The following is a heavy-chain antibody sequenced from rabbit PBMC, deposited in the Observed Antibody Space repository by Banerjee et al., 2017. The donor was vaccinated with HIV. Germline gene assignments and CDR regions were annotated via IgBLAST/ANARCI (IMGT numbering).Heavy chain of an antibody. CDR2: IYTGSGST. J-gene: IGHJ4*01. CDR3: ARSYAGYADYGYALNL. D-gene: IGHD6-1*01. CDR1: GFDFSSTYY. V-gene: IGHV1S45*01. Sequence: QEQLEESGGDLVKPEGSLTLTCTASGFDFSSTYYMFWVRQAPGKGLEWIGCIYTGSGSTYYASWAKGRFTISKTSSTTVTLQMTTLTAADTATYFCARSYAGYADYGYALNLWGQGTLVTVS.